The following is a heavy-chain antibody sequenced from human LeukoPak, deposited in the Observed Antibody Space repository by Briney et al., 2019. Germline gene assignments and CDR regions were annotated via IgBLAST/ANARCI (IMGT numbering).Heavy chain of an antibody. J-gene: IGHJ3*02. Sequence: PGGSLRLSCAASGSTFSSYAMSWVRQAPGKGLEWVGRIKSKTDGGTTDYAAPVKGRFTISRDDSKDTLYLQMNSLKTEDTAVYYCTTDRGGLRLRFLERHPPTTPDAFDIWGQGTMVTVSS. D-gene: IGHD3-3*01. CDR3: TTDRGGLRLRFLERHPPTTPDAFDI. CDR2: IKSKTDGGTT. CDR1: GSTFSSYA. V-gene: IGHV3-15*01.